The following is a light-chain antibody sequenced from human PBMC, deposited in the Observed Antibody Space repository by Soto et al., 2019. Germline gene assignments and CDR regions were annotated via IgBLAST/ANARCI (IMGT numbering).Light chain of an antibody. CDR1: SSDIGAYDY. J-gene: IGLJ1*01. V-gene: IGLV2-14*01. CDR3: SSYTNINTRACV. CDR2: EVT. Sequence: SVLTQPASLSGSPGQSITISCTGTSSDIGAYDYVSWFQQHPGKAPKLIIYEVTDRPSGVSNRFSGSKSGNTASLTISGLQAEDEAEYYCSSYTNINTRACVFGTGTKVTV.